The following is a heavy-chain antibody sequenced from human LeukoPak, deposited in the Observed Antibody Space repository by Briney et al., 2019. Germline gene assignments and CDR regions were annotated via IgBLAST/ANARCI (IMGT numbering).Heavy chain of an antibody. CDR3: AHQVPPNDEFFDH. V-gene: IGHV3-23*01. CDR1: GLTFNSYS. J-gene: IGHJ5*02. CDR2: ISNTGRAT. Sequence: GGSLTLLCVASGLTFNSYSMHWLRQAPGEALEWLAYISNTGRATDYADSIKGRFTISRDNSKNTVFLQMNSLRAEDTAEYFCAHQVPPNDEFFDHWGQGTLVTVSS.